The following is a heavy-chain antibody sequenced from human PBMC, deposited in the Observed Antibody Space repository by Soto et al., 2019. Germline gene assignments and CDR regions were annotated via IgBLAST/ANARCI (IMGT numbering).Heavy chain of an antibody. J-gene: IGHJ5*02. CDR2: ISAYNGNT. Sequence: QVQLVQSGAEVKKSGASVKVSCKASGYTFTNYGINWVRQAPGQGLEWMGWISAYNGNTNYAQKLQGRVTMTTDTSTNTAYMELRSLRSDDTAVYYCARGGYRSGWYAESDPWGQGTLVTVSA. CDR3: ARGGYRSGWYAESDP. V-gene: IGHV1-18*01. D-gene: IGHD6-13*01. CDR1: GYTFTNYG.